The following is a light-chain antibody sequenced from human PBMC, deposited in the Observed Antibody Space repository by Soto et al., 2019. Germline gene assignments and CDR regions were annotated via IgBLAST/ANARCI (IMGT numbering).Light chain of an antibody. V-gene: IGKV3-15*01. Sequence: EIVLRQSPGTLSLSPGERATLSCRASQSVSSSFLTWYQQKPGQAPRLLIYRASTRAAGLPDRFSGSGSGTEFTLTISSLQSEDFAVYYCQQYNKWPITFGQGTRLEIK. CDR3: QQYNKWPIT. CDR1: QSVSSS. CDR2: RAS. J-gene: IGKJ5*01.